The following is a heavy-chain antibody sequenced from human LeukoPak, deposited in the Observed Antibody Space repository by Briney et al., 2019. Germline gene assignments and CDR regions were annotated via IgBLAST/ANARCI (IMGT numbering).Heavy chain of an antibody. CDR2: IYHSGST. CDR3: PKCDGSGLIRI. V-gene: IGHV4-38-2*02. J-gene: IGHJ3*02. CDR1: GYSISSGYY. Sequence: SETLSLTCTVSGYSISSGYYWGWIRQPPGKGLEWIGSIYHSGSTYYNPSLKSRVTISVDKSKNKFSLKLSSLTAADTAVYYCPKCDGSGLIRIWVQGTMVTVSS. D-gene: IGHD3-22*01.